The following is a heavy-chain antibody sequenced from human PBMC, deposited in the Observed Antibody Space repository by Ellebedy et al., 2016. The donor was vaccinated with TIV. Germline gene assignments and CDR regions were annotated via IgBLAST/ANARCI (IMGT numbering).Heavy chain of an antibody. J-gene: IGHJ4*02. V-gene: IGHV3-30*18. D-gene: IGHD3-16*01. Sequence: GESLKISCSASGFTFSGYGMHWVRQTPGKGLEWLAVLSYNGNSHFFADSVNGRITISRDNSKNTLYLQMNSPRAEDTAVYYCSKDLRPLWGGAMDSWGRGALVTVSS. CDR3: SKDLRPLWGGAMDS. CDR2: LSYNGNSH. CDR1: GFTFSGYG.